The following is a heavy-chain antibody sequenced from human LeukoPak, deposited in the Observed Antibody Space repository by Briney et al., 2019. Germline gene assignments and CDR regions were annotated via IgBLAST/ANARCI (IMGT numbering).Heavy chain of an antibody. CDR1: GFTFSNFY. J-gene: IGHJ4*02. V-gene: IGHV3-53*01. D-gene: IGHD2-21*01. Sequence: GGSLRLSCAASGFTFSNFYMSWVRQAPGKGLECVSVIYADGTTKDSDSVKGGRTISRSISKNMLYLQMNSLRVEDTAVYYCAKDLHYWGLDYWGQGALVTVSS. CDR2: IYADGTT. CDR3: AKDLHYWGLDY.